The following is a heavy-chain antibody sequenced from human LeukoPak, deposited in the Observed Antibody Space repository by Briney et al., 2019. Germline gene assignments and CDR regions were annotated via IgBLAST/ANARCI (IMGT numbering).Heavy chain of an antibody. CDR1: GFTFSSYS. V-gene: IGHV3-49*03. CDR2: IRSKAYGETA. D-gene: IGHD1-1*01. CDR3: TRDRGAYNLYDY. J-gene: IGHJ4*02. Sequence: GGSLRLSCAASGFTFSSYSMNWIRQAPGKGLEWVGFIRSKAYGETADYAASVKGRFTISRDDSKAIAYLQMNSLKTEDTAVYHCTRDRGAYNLYDYWGQGTLVTVSS.